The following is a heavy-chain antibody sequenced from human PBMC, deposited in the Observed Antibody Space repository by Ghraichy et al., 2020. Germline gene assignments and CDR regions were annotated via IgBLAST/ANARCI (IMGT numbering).Heavy chain of an antibody. CDR2: ISGSGGST. CDR1: GFTFSSYA. J-gene: IGHJ4*02. CDR3: AKDLEGGSYDYPDFDY. Sequence: GESLNISCAASGFTFSSYAMSWVRQAPGKGLEWVSAISGSGGSTYYADSVKGRFTISRDNSKNTLYLQMNSLRAEDTAVYYCAKDLEGGSYDYPDFDYWGQGTLVTVSS. D-gene: IGHD1-26*01. V-gene: IGHV3-23*01.